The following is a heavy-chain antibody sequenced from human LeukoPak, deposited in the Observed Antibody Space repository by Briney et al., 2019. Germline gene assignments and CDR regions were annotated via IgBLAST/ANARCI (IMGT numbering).Heavy chain of an antibody. CDR1: GFTFGKYI. CDR2: IGGGDDIT. J-gene: IGHJ4*02. Sequence: GGSLRLSCTTSGFTFGKYIMTWVRQAPGNGLEWVSSIGGGDDITFYADSVKGRFRISRDDSKNTVFLQISSLRVEDTARYYCAKWACTETIGSIWYGPLDHWGQGTQVTVSS. D-gene: IGHD3-10*01. V-gene: IGHV3-23*01. CDR3: AKWACTETIGSIWYGPLDH.